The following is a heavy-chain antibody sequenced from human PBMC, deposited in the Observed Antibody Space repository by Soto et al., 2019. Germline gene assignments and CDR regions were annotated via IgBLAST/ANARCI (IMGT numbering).Heavy chain of an antibody. V-gene: IGHV3-23*01. CDR3: AKDSYGGSGSYQWGTFDY. Sequence: EVQLLEAGGGLVQPGGSLRLSCAASSFTFGSSAMSWVRQAPGKGLEWVSAINSNGGTATYPDSVQGRFTISRDNSKNTLYLQMNNLRAEDTAVYFCAKDSYGGSGSYQWGTFDYWGQGTLVTVSS. D-gene: IGHD3-10*01. CDR2: INSNGGTA. J-gene: IGHJ4*02. CDR1: SFTFGSSA.